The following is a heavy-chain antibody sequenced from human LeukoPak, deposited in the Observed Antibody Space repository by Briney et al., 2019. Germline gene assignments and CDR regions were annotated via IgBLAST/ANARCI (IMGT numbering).Heavy chain of an antibody. Sequence: GGSLRLSCAASGFTVSSNYMSWVRQAPGKGLEWVSVIYSGGSTYYADSVKGRFTISRDNSKNTLYLQMNGLRAEDTAVYYCARDSRLYCSSTSCDYYGMDVWGQGTTVTVSS. CDR3: ARDSRLYCSSTSCDYYGMDV. CDR1: GFTVSSNY. D-gene: IGHD2-2*01. CDR2: IYSGGST. J-gene: IGHJ6*02. V-gene: IGHV3-53*01.